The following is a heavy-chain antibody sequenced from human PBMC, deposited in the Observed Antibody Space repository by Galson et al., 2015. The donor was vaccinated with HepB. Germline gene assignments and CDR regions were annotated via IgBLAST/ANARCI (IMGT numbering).Heavy chain of an antibody. Sequence: SLRLSCAASGFTFSSYSMNWVRQAPGKGLEWVSYISSSSSTIFYADSVKGRFTISRDNAKNSLYLQMNSLRAEDTAVYCCARDYSDSNGYYYGGLDYWGQGTLVTVSS. CDR1: GFTFSSYS. V-gene: IGHV3-48*01. D-gene: IGHD3-22*01. J-gene: IGHJ4*02. CDR2: ISSSSSTI. CDR3: ARDYSDSNGYYYGGLDY.